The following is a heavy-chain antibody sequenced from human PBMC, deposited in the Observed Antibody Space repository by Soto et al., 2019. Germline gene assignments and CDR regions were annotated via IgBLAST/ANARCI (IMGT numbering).Heavy chain of an antibody. D-gene: IGHD3-3*01. J-gene: IGHJ5*02. CDR2: MNPNSGNT. CDR3: ARGAMEWLFSNWFDP. CDR1: GYTFTSYD. Sequence: ASVKVSCKASGYTFTSYDINWVRQATGQGLEWMGWMNPNSGNTGYARKFQGRVTRTRNTSISTAYMDLSSMRAEDTAVYYCARGAMEWLFSNWFDPWGQGTLVTVSS. V-gene: IGHV1-8*01.